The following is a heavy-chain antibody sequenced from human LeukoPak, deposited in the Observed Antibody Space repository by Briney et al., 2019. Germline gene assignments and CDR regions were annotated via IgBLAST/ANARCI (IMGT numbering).Heavy chain of an antibody. V-gene: IGHV4-4*02. J-gene: IGHJ5*02. Sequence: SETLSLTCAVSGGSISSSNWWSWVRQPPGKGLEWIGEIYHSGGTNYNPSLKSRVTISVDTSKNQFSLKLSSATAADTAVYYCARGPLTPYWFDPWGQGTLVTVSS. D-gene: IGHD3-9*01. CDR1: GGSISSSNW. CDR2: IYHSGGT. CDR3: ARGPLTPYWFDP.